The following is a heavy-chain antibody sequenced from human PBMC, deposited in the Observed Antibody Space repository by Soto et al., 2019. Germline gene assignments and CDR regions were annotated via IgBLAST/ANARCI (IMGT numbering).Heavy chain of an antibody. D-gene: IGHD2-15*01. CDR3: ARGQVVAAQH. CDR2: IYHSGST. J-gene: IGHJ4*02. V-gene: IGHV4-30-2*01. Sequence: SETLSLTCAVSGGSISSGGFSWSWIRQPPGKGLEWIGYIYHSGSTYYNPSLKSRVTISVDRSKNQFSLKLSSVTAADTTVYYCARGQVVAAQHWGQGTLVTVSS. CDR1: GGSISSGGFS.